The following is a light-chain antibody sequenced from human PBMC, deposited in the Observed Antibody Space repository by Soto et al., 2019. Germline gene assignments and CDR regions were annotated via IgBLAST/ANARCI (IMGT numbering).Light chain of an antibody. CDR1: QSISNW. Sequence: DIQMTQSPSSVSASVGDRVTITCRASQSISNWLAWYQQAPGKAPKLLITAASRLQSGVPSRFSGSGSGTDFTLTITSLQPEDFATYYCQQANSFPWTFGQGTKVEIK. J-gene: IGKJ1*01. CDR3: QQANSFPWT. CDR2: AAS. V-gene: IGKV1-12*01.